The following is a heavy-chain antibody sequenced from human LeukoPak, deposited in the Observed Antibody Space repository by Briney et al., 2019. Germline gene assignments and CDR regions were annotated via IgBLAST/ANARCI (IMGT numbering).Heavy chain of an antibody. Sequence: GGTLRFSCAGYGFTFCSYAMSRVPPAPGQGLVGDSTISGRGDSTYYVDSVKGRFTISRDNSRNTLYLQMNNLRAEDTAIYYCANRPNYYYMDVWGKGTTVTVSS. CDR1: GFTFCSYA. V-gene: IGHV3-23*01. CDR2: ISGRGDST. J-gene: IGHJ6*03. CDR3: ANRPNYYYMDV.